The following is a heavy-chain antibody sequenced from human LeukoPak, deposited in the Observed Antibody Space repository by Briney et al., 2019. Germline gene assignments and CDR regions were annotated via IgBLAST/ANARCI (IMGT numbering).Heavy chain of an antibody. CDR2: IYTSGST. CDR1: GGSISSYY. V-gene: IGHV4-4*07. CDR3: ARHRDTGYYYYMDV. J-gene: IGHJ6*03. D-gene: IGHD1-1*01. Sequence: SETLSLTCTVSGGSISSYYWSWIRQPAGKGLEWIGRIYTSGSTNYNPSLKSRVTMSVDTSKNQFSLKLSSVTAADTAVYLCARHRDTGYYYYMDVWGTGTTVTVSS.